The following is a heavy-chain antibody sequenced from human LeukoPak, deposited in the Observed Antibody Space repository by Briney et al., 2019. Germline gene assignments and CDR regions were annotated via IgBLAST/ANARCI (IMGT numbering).Heavy chain of an antibody. V-gene: IGHV3-23*01. CDR3: AKEIMETTYFDY. CDR2: ISGSGYT. CDR1: GFTFSSYA. D-gene: IGHD4-17*01. Sequence: GESLRLSCAASGFTFSSYAMSWVRQAPGKGLEWVSAISGSGYTYYADSVKGRFTISRDNSENMLFLQMNGLRAEDTAVYYCAKEIMETTYFDYWGQGTLVTVSS. J-gene: IGHJ4*02.